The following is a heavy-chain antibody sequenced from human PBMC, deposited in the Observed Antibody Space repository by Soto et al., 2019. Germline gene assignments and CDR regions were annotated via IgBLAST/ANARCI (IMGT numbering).Heavy chain of an antibody. CDR1: GGSISSYY. CDR3: ARVWYSSSPSMVSELYYYYGMDV. J-gene: IGHJ6*02. V-gene: IGHV4-59*01. D-gene: IGHD6-6*01. CDR2: IYYSGST. Sequence: SETLSLTCTVSGGSISSYYWSWIRQPPGRGLEWIGYIYYSGSTNYNPSLKSRVTISVDTSKNQFSLKLSSVTAADTAVYYCARVWYSSSPSMVSELYYYYGMDVWGQGTTVTVSS.